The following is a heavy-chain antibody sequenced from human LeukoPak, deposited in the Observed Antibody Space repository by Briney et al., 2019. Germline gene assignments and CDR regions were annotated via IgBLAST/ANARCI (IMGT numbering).Heavy chain of an antibody. V-gene: IGHV1-2*02. J-gene: IGHJ4*02. Sequence: GASVKVSCKASGYTFSGYYLHWVRQAPGQGLEWMGWINPNSGGTNYAQKLQGRVTMTTDTSTSTAYMELRSLRSDDTAVYYCARRGVYGDYGVDWGQGTLVTVSS. CDR2: INPNSGGT. CDR3: ARRGVYGDYGVD. D-gene: IGHD4-17*01. CDR1: GYTFSGYY.